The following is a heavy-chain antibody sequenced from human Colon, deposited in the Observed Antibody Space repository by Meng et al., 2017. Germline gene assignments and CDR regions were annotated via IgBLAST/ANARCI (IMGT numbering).Heavy chain of an antibody. V-gene: IGHV3-23*01. Sequence: GESLKISCAASGFAFSGSSMSWVRQAPGKGLEWVSTFTASSSTFYADSVKGRFTIPRDNSKNTLYLQMNSLRAEDTAVYYCAKLTSLWGQGTLVTVSS. CDR1: GFAFSGSS. CDR3: AKLTSL. CDR2: FTASSST. D-gene: IGHD3-16*01. J-gene: IGHJ4*02.